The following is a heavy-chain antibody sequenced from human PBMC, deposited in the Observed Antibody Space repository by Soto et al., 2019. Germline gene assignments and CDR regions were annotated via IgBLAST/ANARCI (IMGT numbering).Heavy chain of an antibody. V-gene: IGHV4-30-2*05. Sequence: PSETLSLTCAISGAPITWGDYSWNWIRQPPGKGLEWIGYIYYSGTTYYNPSLKSRVTISVDTSKNQFSLKLSSVSAADTALYYCARCSLVVVPAPGFDPWGRGTLVTVSS. J-gene: IGHJ5*02. CDR2: IYYSGTT. D-gene: IGHD2-2*01. CDR3: ARCSLVVVPAPGFDP. CDR1: GAPITWGDYS.